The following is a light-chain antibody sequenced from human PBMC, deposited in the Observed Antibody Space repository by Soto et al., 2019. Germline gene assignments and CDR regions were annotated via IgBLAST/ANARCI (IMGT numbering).Light chain of an antibody. CDR3: CSYAGTDVV. CDR2: DVS. CDR1: NSDFGGYNY. J-gene: IGLJ2*01. Sequence: QSALTQPRSVSGSPGQSVTISCTGTNSDFGGYNYVSWYQQHPGKAPKLMIYDVSKRPSGVPDRFSGSKSGNTASLTISGLQAEDEADYYCCSYAGTDVVFGGGTKVTVL. V-gene: IGLV2-11*01.